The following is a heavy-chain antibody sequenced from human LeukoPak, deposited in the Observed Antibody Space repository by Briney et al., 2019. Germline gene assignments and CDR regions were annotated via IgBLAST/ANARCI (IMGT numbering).Heavy chain of an antibody. CDR3: ARSDSGYEYFDY. J-gene: IGHJ4*02. CDR2: INPSGGST. Sequence: ASVKVSCKASGYTFTSYYMHWVRQAPGQGLEWMGIINPSGGSTSYARKFQGRVSMTRDTSTSTVYMELSSLRSEDTAVYYCARSDSGYEYFDYWGQGTLVTVSS. CDR1: GYTFTSYY. D-gene: IGHD5-12*01. V-gene: IGHV1-46*01.